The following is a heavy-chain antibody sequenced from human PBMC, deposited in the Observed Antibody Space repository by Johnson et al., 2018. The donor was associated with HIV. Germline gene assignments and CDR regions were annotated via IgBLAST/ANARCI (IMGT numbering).Heavy chain of an antibody. CDR1: GFTVSSNY. D-gene: IGHD1-1*01. CDR3: ARGTGTDDAFDI. CDR2: IYSGGST. V-gene: IGHV3-53*01. Sequence: MQLVESGGGLIQPGGSLRLSCAASGFTVSSNYMSWIRQAPGQGPEWVSVIYSGGSTYYADSVKGRFTISRDNSKNTLYIQMNSLRAEDTAVYYCARGTGTDDAFDIWGQGTMVTVSS. J-gene: IGHJ3*02.